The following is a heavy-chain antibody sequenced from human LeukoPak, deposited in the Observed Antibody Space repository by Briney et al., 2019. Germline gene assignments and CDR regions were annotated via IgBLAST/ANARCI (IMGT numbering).Heavy chain of an antibody. CDR1: GGSIRSYY. V-gene: IGHV4-59*01. D-gene: IGHD4-17*01. CDR2: IYSGSP. CDR3: AREGTTVTHFDY. Sequence: SETLSLTCTVSGGSIRSYYWSWIRQPPGKGLEWIGHIYSGSPKYNPSLESRVTISVDTSKNQFSLKLSSVAAADTAVYYCAREGTTVTHFDYWGQGTLVTVSS. J-gene: IGHJ4*02.